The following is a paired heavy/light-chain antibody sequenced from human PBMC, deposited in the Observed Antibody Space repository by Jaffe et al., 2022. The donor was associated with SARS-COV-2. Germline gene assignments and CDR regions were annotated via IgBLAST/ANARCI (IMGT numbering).Light chain of an antibody. J-gene: IGKJ2*01. CDR3: QQYYSSPPT. Sequence: DIVMTQSPDSLAVSLGERATINCKSSESVLWSSNNRDFLAWYQQKTGQPPKLLISWASTRESGVPDRFSGSGSVTDFTLTISSLQAEDVAVYYCQQYYSSPPTFGQGTKLEIK. V-gene: IGKV4-1*01. CDR1: ESVLWSSNNRDF. CDR2: WAS.
Heavy chain of an antibody. V-gene: IGHV4-39*01. D-gene: IGHD7-27*01. Sequence: QLQLLESGPGLAKPSETLSLTCTVSGVSISSTSYQWAWIRQAPGRGLEWIGVFYYTDGTHYNPSLKSRVTISVDTSKNQFSLKLSSVTAADRAVYYCARGLQTGIERGYFDYWGQGTLVTVSS. CDR1: GVSISSTSYQ. CDR3: ARGLQTGIERGYFDY. J-gene: IGHJ4*03. CDR2: FYYTDGT.